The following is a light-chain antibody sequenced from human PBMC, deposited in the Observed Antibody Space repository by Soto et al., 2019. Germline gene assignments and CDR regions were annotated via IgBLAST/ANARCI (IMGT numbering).Light chain of an antibody. CDR2: QDN. V-gene: IGLV3-1*01. CDR1: KLGDKY. J-gene: IGLJ2*01. Sequence: SYELSRPPSVSLSPGQKACITCSGDKLGDKYARRYQQKPGQSPVLVIYQDNKRPSEIPERFSGSNSGNTATLTISGTQAMDEADYYCQAWDSRTVLFGGGTKVNVL. CDR3: QAWDSRTVL.